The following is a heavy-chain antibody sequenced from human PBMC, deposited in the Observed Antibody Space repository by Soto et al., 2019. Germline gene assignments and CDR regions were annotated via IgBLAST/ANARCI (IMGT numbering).Heavy chain of an antibody. CDR3: ARENSSGWADWFDP. CDR2: IYSGGST. CDR1: GFTVSSNY. V-gene: IGHV3-53*01. D-gene: IGHD6-19*01. Sequence: EVQLVESGGGLIQPGGSLRLSCAASGFTVSSNYMSCVRQAPGKGLEWVSVIYSGGSTYYADSVKGRFTISRDNSKNTLYLQMNSLRAEDTAVYYCARENSSGWADWFDPWGQGTLVTVSS. J-gene: IGHJ5*02.